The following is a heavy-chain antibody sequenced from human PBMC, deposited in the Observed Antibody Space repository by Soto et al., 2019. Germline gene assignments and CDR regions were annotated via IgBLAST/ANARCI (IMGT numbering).Heavy chain of an antibody. CDR3: ARDTAMDLYYYYYGMDV. J-gene: IGHJ6*02. D-gene: IGHD5-18*01. Sequence: ASETLSLTCTVSGGSVSSGSYYWSWIRQPPGKGLEWIGYIYYSGSTNYNPSLKSRVTISVDTSKNQFSLKLSSVTAADTAVYYCARDTAMDLYYYYYGMDVWGQGTTVTVSS. CDR2: IYYSGST. V-gene: IGHV4-61*01. CDR1: GGSVSSGSYY.